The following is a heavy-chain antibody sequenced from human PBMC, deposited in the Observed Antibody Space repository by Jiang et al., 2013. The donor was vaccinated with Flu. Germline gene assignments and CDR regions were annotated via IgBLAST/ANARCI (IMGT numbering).Heavy chain of an antibody. Sequence: QLLESGGGLVQPGGPSRLSCAASGFTFSDYAMSWVRQAPGKGLEWVSVISGRDDSTFYADSVKGRFTISRDNSKNTVYLRMNSLRADDTAVYYCAKDFTSFYDSSGYYYFDYWGQGTLVTVSS. CDR1: GFTFSDYA. J-gene: IGHJ4*02. CDR2: ISGRDDST. CDR3: AKDFTSFYDSSGYYYFDY. V-gene: IGHV3-23*01. D-gene: IGHD3-22*01.